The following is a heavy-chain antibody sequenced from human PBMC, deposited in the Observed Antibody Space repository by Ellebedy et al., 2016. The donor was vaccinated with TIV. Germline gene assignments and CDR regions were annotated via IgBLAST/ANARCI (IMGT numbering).Heavy chain of an antibody. Sequence: GESLKISCSASGFTFSTYSIHWVRQAPGEGLEYVSTISTNGVTAYYADSVRARFIISRDNSRNSVYVQMSSLRAEDTAVYYWAKGPVGAANWGQGTLVTVSS. CDR1: GFTFSTYS. J-gene: IGHJ4*02. V-gene: IGHV3-64*05. CDR2: ISTNGVTA. D-gene: IGHD1-26*01. CDR3: AKGPVGAAN.